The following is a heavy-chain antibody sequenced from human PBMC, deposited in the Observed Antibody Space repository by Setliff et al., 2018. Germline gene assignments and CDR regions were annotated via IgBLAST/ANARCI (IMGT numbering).Heavy chain of an antibody. D-gene: IGHD6-19*01. CDR1: KFAFDNTW. Sequence: GGSLRLSCAASKFAFDNTWMNWVRQTPGKGLEWVSYISASSANIQYADSVKGRSTISRDNSQNTMYLQMNSLRAEDTAVYYCIRDTSGRDAFDIWGQGTMVTVSS. CDR2: ISASSANI. J-gene: IGHJ3*02. CDR3: IRDTSGRDAFDI. V-gene: IGHV3-48*01.